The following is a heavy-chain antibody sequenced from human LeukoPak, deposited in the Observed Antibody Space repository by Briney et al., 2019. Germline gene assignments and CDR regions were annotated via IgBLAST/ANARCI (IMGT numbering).Heavy chain of an antibody. Sequence: TSSETLSLTCAVYGGSFSGYYWSWIRQPPGKGLEWIGEINHSGSTNYNPSLKSRVTISVDTSKNQFSLKLSSVTAADTAVYYCARVFFPYYYGSGSPLDCWGQGTLVTVSS. CDR3: ARVFFPYYYGSGSPLDC. CDR1: GGSFSGYY. J-gene: IGHJ4*02. CDR2: INHSGST. V-gene: IGHV4-34*01. D-gene: IGHD3-10*01.